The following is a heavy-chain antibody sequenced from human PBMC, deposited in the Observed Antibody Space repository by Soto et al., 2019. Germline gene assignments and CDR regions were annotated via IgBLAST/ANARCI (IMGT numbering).Heavy chain of an antibody. J-gene: IGHJ6*02. D-gene: IGHD3-3*01. CDR2: ISSSGDAT. V-gene: IGHV3-23*01. Sequence: GGSLRLSCAASGFPFSTYAMTWVRQAPGKGLEWVSIISSSGDATYYLDYVKGRFTISRDNSRNTLNLQMNSLRAEDTAVYYCAKNGDFWSWGMDVWGLGTTVTVSS. CDR1: GFPFSTYA. CDR3: AKNGDFWSWGMDV.